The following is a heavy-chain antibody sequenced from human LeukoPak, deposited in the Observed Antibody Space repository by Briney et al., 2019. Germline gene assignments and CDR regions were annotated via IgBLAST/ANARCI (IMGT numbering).Heavy chain of an antibody. CDR2: IGSSGGAI. CDR1: GFTFSDYY. D-gene: IGHD3-10*01. CDR3: AREGTYYYGSGSYSRRYYFDY. J-gene: IGHJ4*02. Sequence: GGSLRLSCAASGFTFSDYYMSWIRQAPGKGLEWASYIGSSGGAINYADSVKGRFTISRDNAKNSLYLQMNSLRAEDTAFYYCAREGTYYYGSGSYSRRYYFDYWGQGTLVTVSS. V-gene: IGHV3-11*01.